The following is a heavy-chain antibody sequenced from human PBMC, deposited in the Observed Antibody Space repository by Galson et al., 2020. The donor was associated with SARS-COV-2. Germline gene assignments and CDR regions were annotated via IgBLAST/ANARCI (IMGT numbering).Heavy chain of an antibody. J-gene: IGHJ4*02. Sequence: SGPTLVKPTQTLTLTCTFSGFPLSTTGMCVTWIRQPPGKALEWLALIDWDDDKHYRTSRKTRPTISKDTSKNQVVLTMTNMDPVDTGTYYCARIRTPDESWGRYQPLLHPIDYWGRGTLVTVSS. D-gene: IGHD2-2*01. CDR2: IDWDDDK. V-gene: IGHV2-70*01. CDR1: GFPLSTTGMC. CDR3: ARIRTPDESWGRYQPLLHPIDY.